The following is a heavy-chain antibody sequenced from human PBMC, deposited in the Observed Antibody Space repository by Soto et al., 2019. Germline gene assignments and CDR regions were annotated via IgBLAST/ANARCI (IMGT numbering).Heavy chain of an antibody. D-gene: IGHD3-9*01. Sequence: QVQLQQWGAGLLKPSETLSLTCAVYGGSFTGYYWSWVRQPPGKGLEWMGEINHSGSTNYNPSLKSRVTISVDTSKNQFSLKLSSVTAADTAVYYCASRRILTGQSGGDFDYWGQGTLVTVSS. CDR2: INHSGST. V-gene: IGHV4-34*01. J-gene: IGHJ4*02. CDR3: ASRRILTGQSGGDFDY. CDR1: GGSFTGYY.